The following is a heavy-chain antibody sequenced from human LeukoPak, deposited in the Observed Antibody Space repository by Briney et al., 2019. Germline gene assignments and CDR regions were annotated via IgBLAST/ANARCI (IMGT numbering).Heavy chain of an antibody. J-gene: IGHJ4*02. D-gene: IGHD1-7*01. CDR2: IKSISYGGTI. V-gene: IGHV3-15*01. Sequence: GGSLRLSCAASGFNFNDAWMNWVRQAPGKGLEWLGRIKSISYGGTIDYAAPVKGRFTISRDDSKNTLYLQMDSLETEDTAIYYCTRTWPGNTCFNFWGQGTLVTVSS. CDR1: GFNFNDAW. CDR3: TRTWPGNTCFNF.